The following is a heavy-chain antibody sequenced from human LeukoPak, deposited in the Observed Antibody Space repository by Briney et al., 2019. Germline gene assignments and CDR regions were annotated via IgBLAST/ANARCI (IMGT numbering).Heavy chain of an antibody. CDR3: TTIGRYYDYVWGTIGY. CDR2: IRSKAYGGTT. D-gene: IGHD3-16*01. V-gene: IGHV3-49*03. CDR1: GFTFGDYA. Sequence: PGGSLRLSCTASGFTFGDYAMSWFRQAPGKGLEWVGFIRSKAYGGTTEYAASVKGRFTISRDDSKSIAYLQMNSLKTEDTAVYYCTTIGRYYDYVWGTIGYWGQGTLVTVSS. J-gene: IGHJ4*02.